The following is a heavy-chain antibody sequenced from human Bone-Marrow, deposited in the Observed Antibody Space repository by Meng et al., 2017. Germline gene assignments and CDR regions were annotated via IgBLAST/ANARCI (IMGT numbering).Heavy chain of an antibody. J-gene: IGHJ4*02. CDR2: ISSSSSYI. V-gene: IGHV3-21*01. CDR1: GFTFSGYS. D-gene: IGHD3-22*01. CDR3: ARAQEGGIVVVIDY. Sequence: EGELVGSGGGLVKPGGSLRLSCAASGFTFSGYSMNWVRQAPGKGLEWVSSISSSSSYIYYADSVKGRFTISRDNAKNSLYLQMNSLRAEDTAVYYCARAQEGGIVVVIDYWGQGTLVTVSS.